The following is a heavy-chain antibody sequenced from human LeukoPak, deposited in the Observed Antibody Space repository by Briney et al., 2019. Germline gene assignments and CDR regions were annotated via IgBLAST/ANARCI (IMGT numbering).Heavy chain of an antibody. J-gene: IGHJ5*02. CDR3: ARDRGRRVAWKAGNFNCWFDP. V-gene: IGHV4-39*07. D-gene: IGHD3-16*01. CDR1: GGSISSSSYY. CDR2: IYYGGST. Sequence: PSETLSLTCTVSGGSISSSSYYWGWIRQPPGKGLEGIGSIYYGGSTYYNPSLKSRVTISVDTSKNQFSLKLSSVTAADTAVYYCARDRGRRVAWKAGNFNCWFDPWGQGTLVTVSS.